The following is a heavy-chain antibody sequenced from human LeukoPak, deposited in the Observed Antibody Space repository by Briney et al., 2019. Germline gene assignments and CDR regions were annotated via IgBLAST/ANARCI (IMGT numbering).Heavy chain of an antibody. Sequence: GGSLRLSCAASGFTFSDYYMSWIRQAPGKGLEWVSYISSSGSTIYYADSVKGRFTISRDNAKNSLYLQMNSLRAEDTAVYYCARDLEVVAATGYFDYWRQGTLVTVSS. CDR3: ARDLEVVAATGYFDY. D-gene: IGHD2-15*01. V-gene: IGHV3-11*04. CDR2: ISSSGSTI. J-gene: IGHJ4*02. CDR1: GFTFSDYY.